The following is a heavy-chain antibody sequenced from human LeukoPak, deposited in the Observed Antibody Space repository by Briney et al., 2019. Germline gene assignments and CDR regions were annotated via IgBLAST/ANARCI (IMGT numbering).Heavy chain of an antibody. V-gene: IGHV3-21*01. D-gene: IGHD3-22*01. CDR2: ISSSSSYI. CDR1: GFTFSSYS. CDR3: ARDRENYYDSSGYYTRHFDY. Sequence: GGSLRLSCAASGFTFSSYSMNWVRRAPGKGLEWVSSISSSSSYIYYADSVKGRFTISRDNAKNSLYLQMNSLRAEDTAVYYCARDRENYYDSSGYYTRHFDYWGQGTLVTVSS. J-gene: IGHJ4*02.